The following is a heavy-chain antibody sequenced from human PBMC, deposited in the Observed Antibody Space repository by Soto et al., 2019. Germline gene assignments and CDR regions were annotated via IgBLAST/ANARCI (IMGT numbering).Heavy chain of an antibody. D-gene: IGHD3-22*01. V-gene: IGHV4-4*02. Sequence: QVQLQASGPGLVRPSGALSVTCAVSGDSISRSHWWSWVRQSPGKGLEWIGEISHSGITNYIPSLKSRVTISGDKSTNQLSLKLTSVTAADTAVYYCARVRYDRSGFDHWGQGTLVSVSS. CDR2: ISHSGIT. CDR3: ARVRYDRSGFDH. CDR1: GDSISRSHW. J-gene: IGHJ4*02.